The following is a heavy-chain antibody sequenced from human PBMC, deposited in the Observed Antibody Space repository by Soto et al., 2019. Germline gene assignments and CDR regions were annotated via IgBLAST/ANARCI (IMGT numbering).Heavy chain of an antibody. D-gene: IGHD2-2*01. V-gene: IGHV1-2*04. CDR2: INPNSGGT. J-gene: IGHJ6*02. CDR1: GYTFTGYY. CDR3: AREGYCSSTSCYAGMDV. Sequence: GASVKVSCKASGYTFTGYYMHWVRQAPGQGLEWMGRINPNSGGTNYAQKFQGWVTMTRDTSISTAYMELSRLRSDDTAVYYCAREGYCSSTSCYAGMDVWGQGTTVTVSS.